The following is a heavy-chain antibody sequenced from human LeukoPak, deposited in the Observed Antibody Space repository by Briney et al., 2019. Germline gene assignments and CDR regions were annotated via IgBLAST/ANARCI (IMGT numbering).Heavy chain of an antibody. Sequence: GGSLRLSCAASGYTFSNFWMSWVRQAPGKGLEWVAIINPDGSTTGYVDSVKGRFTISRDNAKNSLCLQLNSLRAEDTAVYYCVRDPGWGAFDIWGQGTMVTVSS. CDR3: VRDPGWGAFDI. V-gene: IGHV3-7*01. J-gene: IGHJ3*02. CDR1: GYTFSNFW. D-gene: IGHD3-16*01. CDR2: INPDGSTT.